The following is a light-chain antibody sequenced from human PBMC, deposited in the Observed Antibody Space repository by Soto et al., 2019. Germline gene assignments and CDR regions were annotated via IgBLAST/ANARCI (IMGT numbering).Light chain of an antibody. CDR1: QSVGGN. CDR2: GAS. V-gene: IGKV3-15*01. CDR3: QQYNNWPIT. Sequence: EIVMTQSPATLSVSPGERATLSCRASQSVGGNLAWYQQKPGQAPSLLIYGASARATGIPARFSGSGSGTEFTLTISSLQSEDFAVYYCQQYNNWPITFGQGTRLEI. J-gene: IGKJ5*01.